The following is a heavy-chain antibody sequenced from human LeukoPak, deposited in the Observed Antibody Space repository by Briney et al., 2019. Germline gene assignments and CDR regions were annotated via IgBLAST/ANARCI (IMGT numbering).Heavy chain of an antibody. CDR1: GFTFNSYW. Sequence: GGSLRLSCAASGFTFNSYWMHWVRQAPGKGLVWVSRIKTDGNFSDYADAVKGRFTISRDNAKNTLYLQMNSLRAEDAAVYYCVKDRTTVTLFDYWGQGALVTVSS. CDR3: VKDRTTVTLFDY. D-gene: IGHD4-17*01. J-gene: IGHJ4*02. V-gene: IGHV3-74*01. CDR2: IKTDGNFS.